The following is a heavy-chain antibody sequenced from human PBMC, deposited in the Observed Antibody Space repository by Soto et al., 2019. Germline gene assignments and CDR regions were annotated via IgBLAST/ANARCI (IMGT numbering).Heavy chain of an antibody. CDR2: IYWDDDK. J-gene: IGHJ5*02. Sequence: QITLKESGPTLVKPTQTLTLTCTFSGFSLSTSGVGVGWIRQPPGKALEWLALIYWDDDKRYSPSLKSRLTITKDTPXXXVXLTMTHMDPVDTATYYCAHSLIGYYYDSSGSNWFDPWGQGTLVTVSS. D-gene: IGHD3-22*01. CDR1: GFSLSTSGVG. V-gene: IGHV2-5*02. CDR3: AHSLIGYYYDSSGSNWFDP.